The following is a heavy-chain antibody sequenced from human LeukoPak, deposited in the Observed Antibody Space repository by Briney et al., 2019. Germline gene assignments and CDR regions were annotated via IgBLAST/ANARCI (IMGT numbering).Heavy chain of an antibody. CDR3: AKAGLYHPAAQNDY. Sequence: PGGSLRLSCAASGFTFSSYSMNWVRQAPGKGLEWVSSISGSSSYIYYADSVKGRFTISRDNAKNSLYLQMNSLRAEDTAVYYCAKAGLYHPAAQNDYWGQGTLVTVSS. CDR2: ISGSSSYI. D-gene: IGHD2-2*01. V-gene: IGHV3-21*04. CDR1: GFTFSSYS. J-gene: IGHJ4*02.